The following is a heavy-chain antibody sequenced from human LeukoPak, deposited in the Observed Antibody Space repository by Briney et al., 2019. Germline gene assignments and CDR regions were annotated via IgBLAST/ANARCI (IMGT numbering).Heavy chain of an antibody. CDR1: GFTVSSNY. Sequence: GGSLRLSCAASGFTVSSNYMSWVRQAPGKGLEWVSVIYSGGSTYYADSVKGRFTISRDNSKNTLYLQMNSLRAEDTAVYYCAITQGYYYYMDVWGKGTTVTVSS. V-gene: IGHV3-53*01. CDR3: AITQGYYYYMDV. CDR2: IYSGGST. J-gene: IGHJ6*03.